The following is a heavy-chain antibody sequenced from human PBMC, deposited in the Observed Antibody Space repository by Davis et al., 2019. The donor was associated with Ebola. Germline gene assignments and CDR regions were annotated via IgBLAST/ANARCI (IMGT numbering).Heavy chain of an antibody. V-gene: IGHV3-30*18. CDR1: GFTFSTYG. D-gene: IGHD6-19*01. J-gene: IGHJ4*02. CDR2: ISYDGSNE. CDR3: VKDVVATIPFHYNSGWYGNPYLDH. Sequence: PGGSLRLSCVVSGFTFSTYGMHWVRQAPGKGPEWVAVISYDGSNEYYADSVKGRFTISRDNSRNTLYLQMSSLRAEDTAIYYCVKDVVATIPFHYNSGWYGNPYLDHWGQGALLTVSS.